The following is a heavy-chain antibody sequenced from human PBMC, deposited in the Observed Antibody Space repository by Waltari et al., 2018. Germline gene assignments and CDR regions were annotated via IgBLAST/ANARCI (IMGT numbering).Heavy chain of an antibody. Sequence: QVQLQESGPGLVKPSETLSLTCTVSGYSISSGYYWGWIRQPPGKGLEWIGSIYHSGSTYYIPSLKSRVTISVDTSKNQFSLKLSSVTAADTAVYYCARDYGGTQFQHWGQGTLVTVSS. J-gene: IGHJ1*01. CDR2: IYHSGST. D-gene: IGHD4-17*01. V-gene: IGHV4-38-2*02. CDR1: GYSISSGYY. CDR3: ARDYGGTQFQH.